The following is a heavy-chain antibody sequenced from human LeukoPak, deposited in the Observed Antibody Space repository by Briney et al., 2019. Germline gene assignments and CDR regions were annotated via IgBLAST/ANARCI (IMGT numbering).Heavy chain of an antibody. CDR3: AREYLYYDILGLYGMDV. CDR2: ISAYNGNT. Sequence: SVKVSCKASGYTFTSYGISWVRQAPGQGLEWMGWISAYNGNTNYAQKLQGRVTMTTDTSTSTAYMELRSLRSDDTAVYYCAREYLYYDILGLYGMDVWGQGTTVTVSS. J-gene: IGHJ6*02. CDR1: GYTFTSYG. V-gene: IGHV1-18*01. D-gene: IGHD3-9*01.